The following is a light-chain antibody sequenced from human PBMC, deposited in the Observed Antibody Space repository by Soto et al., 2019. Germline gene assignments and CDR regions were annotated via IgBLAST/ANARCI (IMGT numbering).Light chain of an antibody. V-gene: IGLV2-14*01. J-gene: IGLJ1*01. CDR3: LSYTSSGTYV. Sequence: QSALTQPASVSGSPGQSITISCTGTSSDVGNYKYVSWYQQHPGKAPKLIIYEVSNRPSGVSDRFSGSKSGNTASLTISGLQAEDETDYYCLSYTSSGTYVVGTGTKLTGL. CDR2: EVS. CDR1: SSDVGNYKY.